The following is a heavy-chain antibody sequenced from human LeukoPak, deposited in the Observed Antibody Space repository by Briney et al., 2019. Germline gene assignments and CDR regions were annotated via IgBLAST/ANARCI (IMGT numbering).Heavy chain of an antibody. Sequence: GASVKVSCKASGYTFTSYYMHWVRQAPGQGLEWMGKINPNGGSTSYAQNFQGRVTMTRDTSTSTVYMELSSLRSEDTAVYYCASVHNYYGSGSYSYWGQGTLVTVSS. CDR1: GYTFTSYY. V-gene: IGHV1-46*01. CDR2: INPNGGST. D-gene: IGHD3-10*01. J-gene: IGHJ4*02. CDR3: ASVHNYYGSGSYSY.